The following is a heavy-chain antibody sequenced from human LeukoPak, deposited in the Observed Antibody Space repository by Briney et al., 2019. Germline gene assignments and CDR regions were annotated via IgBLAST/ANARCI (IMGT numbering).Heavy chain of an antibody. CDR3: ARVAKATVRGYYYYGKDV. D-gene: IGHD4-11*01. CDR2: IIPIFGIA. J-gene: IGHJ6*02. V-gene: IGHV1-69*04. CDR1: GGTFSSYA. Sequence: SVKVSCKASGGTFSSYAISWVRQAPGQGLEWMGRIIPIFGIANYAQKFQGRVTITADKPTSTAYMELSRLRSEDTAVYYCARVAKATVRGYYYYGKDVWGQGTTVTVSS.